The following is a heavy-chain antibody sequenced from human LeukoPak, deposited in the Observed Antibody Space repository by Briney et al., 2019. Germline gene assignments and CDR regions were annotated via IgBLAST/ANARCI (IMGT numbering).Heavy chain of an antibody. CDR3: AKDLSSASYPYYFDY. J-gene: IGHJ4*02. Sequence: GGSLRLSCVASGFTFSRYRMNWVRQAPGKGLEWVSYISSSSSTIYYADSVKGRFTISRDNSKNTLYLQMHSLRGEDTAIYYCAKDLSSASYPYYFDYWGQGTLVTVSS. CDR1: GFTFSRYR. CDR2: ISSSSSTI. V-gene: IGHV3-48*01. D-gene: IGHD6-19*01.